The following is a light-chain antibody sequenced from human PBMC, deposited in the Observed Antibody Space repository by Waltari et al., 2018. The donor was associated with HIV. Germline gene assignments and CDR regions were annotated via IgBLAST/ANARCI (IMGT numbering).Light chain of an antibody. CDR2: GNS. CDR3: QSYDSSLSGPRV. J-gene: IGLJ1*01. CDR1: SSNIGAGYD. V-gene: IGLV1-40*01. Sequence: QSVLTQPPSVSGAPGQRVTISCTGSSSNIGAGYDVHWYQQLPGTAPKLLIYGNSNRPSGVPDRFSGSKSGPSASLASTGLQAEDEADYYCQSYDSSLSGPRVFGTGTKVTVL.